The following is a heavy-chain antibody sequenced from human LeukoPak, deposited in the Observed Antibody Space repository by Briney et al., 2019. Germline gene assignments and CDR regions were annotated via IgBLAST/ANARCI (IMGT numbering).Heavy chain of an antibody. Sequence: PSETLSLTCSVSGGSIYNSAYHWGWIRQPPGKGLEWIGSIYYSGSTYYNPSLKSRGTISVDTSKNQFSLKLSSVTAADTAVYYCARPGEVYYYDSSGYPAHYFDYWGQGTLVTVSS. CDR2: IYYSGST. V-gene: IGHV4-39*01. J-gene: IGHJ4*02. D-gene: IGHD3-22*01. CDR1: GGSIYNSAYH. CDR3: ARPGEVYYYDSSGYPAHYFDY.